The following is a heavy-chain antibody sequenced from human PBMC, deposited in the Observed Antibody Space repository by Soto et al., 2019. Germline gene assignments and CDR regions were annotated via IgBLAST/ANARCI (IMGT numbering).Heavy chain of an antibody. V-gene: IGHV4-59*08. CDR1: GGSISSYY. CDR3: ARNYGGNVDY. CDR2: IYYSGGA. D-gene: IGHD4-17*01. Sequence: QVQLQESGPGLVRPSETLSLTCTVSGGSISSYYWSWIRQPPGKGLVWFGYIYYSGGANYNPSLKRRVTISVDTSKNQFSLKLSSATAADTAVYYCARNYGGNVDYWGQGTLVTVSS. J-gene: IGHJ4*02.